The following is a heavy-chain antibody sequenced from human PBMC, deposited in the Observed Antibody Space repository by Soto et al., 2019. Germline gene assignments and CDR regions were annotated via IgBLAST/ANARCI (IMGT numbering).Heavy chain of an antibody. CDR1: GFTFDNYA. D-gene: IGHD6-13*01. J-gene: IGHJ5*01. V-gene: IGHV3-23*01. CDR2: IGGRGATT. Sequence: EVPRLESGGGLVQPGGSLRLSCAASGFTFDNYAMSWVRQAPWKGLECFSGIGGRGATTYSSHSVKGRFTISRDTSKNTLYLQMNSLRAEDTDVYYCEKDRFSSPCTWFDSWGQGTLVTVSS. CDR3: EKDRFSSPCTWFDS.